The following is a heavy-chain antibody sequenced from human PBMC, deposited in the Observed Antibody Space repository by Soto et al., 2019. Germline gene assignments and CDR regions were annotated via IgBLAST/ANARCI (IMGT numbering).Heavy chain of an antibody. CDR1: GYTFTGYY. D-gene: IGHD5-18*01. J-gene: IGHJ3*02. Sequence: GASVKVSCKASGYTFTGYYMHWVRQAPGQGLEWMGWINPNSGGTNYAQKFQGWVTMTRDTSISTAYMELSRLRSDDTAVYYCARVTVGYSYGYAFDIWGQGTMVTV. V-gene: IGHV1-2*04. CDR2: INPNSGGT. CDR3: ARVTVGYSYGYAFDI.